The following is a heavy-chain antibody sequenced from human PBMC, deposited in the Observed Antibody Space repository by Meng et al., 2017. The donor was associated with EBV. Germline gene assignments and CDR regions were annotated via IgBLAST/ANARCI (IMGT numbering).Heavy chain of an antibody. Sequence: QVQLVQSGAEVKDPGASVKVSCKASGYAFTSYILHWVLQAPGQRLEWMGWINVGVGYTKYSQKFQGRVTISSDTSATTGYMELSSLRSEDTAVYYCVRGPPVGVPGPGDYWGQGTLVTVSS. D-gene: IGHD2-21*01. CDR1: GYAFTSYI. V-gene: IGHV1-3*01. CDR2: INVGVGYT. CDR3: VRGPPVGVPGPGDY. J-gene: IGHJ4*02.